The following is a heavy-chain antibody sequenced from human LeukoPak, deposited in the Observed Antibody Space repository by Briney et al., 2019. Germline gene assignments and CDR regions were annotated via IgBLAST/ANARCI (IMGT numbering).Heavy chain of an antibody. CDR3: ARRTTVVTPDFDY. J-gene: IGHJ4*02. Sequence: GESLKISCKGSGYSFTSYWIGWVRPMPGKGLEWMGIIYPGDSDTRYSPSFQGQVTISADKSISTAYLQWSSLKASDTAMYYCARRTTVVTPDFDYWGQGTLVTVSS. CDR1: GYSFTSYW. V-gene: IGHV5-51*01. CDR2: IYPGDSDT. D-gene: IGHD4-23*01.